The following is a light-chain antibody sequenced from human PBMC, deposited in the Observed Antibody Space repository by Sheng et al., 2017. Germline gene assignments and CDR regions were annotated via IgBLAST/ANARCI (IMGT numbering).Light chain of an antibody. CDR2: EGS. Sequence: QSALTQPASVSGSPGQSITISCSGTNSDVGQYNLVSWYQQHPGKAPKLMIYEGSQRPSGVSNRFSGSKSGNTASLTISGLRTDDEAHYYCSAYTSSSIIYVFGTGTKVTVL. V-gene: IGLV2-14*02. CDR3: SAYTSSSIIYV. J-gene: IGLJ1*01. CDR1: NSDVGQYNL.